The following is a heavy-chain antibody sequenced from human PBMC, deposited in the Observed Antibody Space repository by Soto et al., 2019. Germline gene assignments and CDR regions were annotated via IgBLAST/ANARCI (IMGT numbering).Heavy chain of an antibody. J-gene: IGHJ3*01. CDR2: IWYDGSNK. D-gene: IGHD2-2*01. Sequence: QVQLVASGGGVVQPGRSLRLSCAASGFTCSSYGMHWVHQAPGKGLEWVVVIWYDGSNKYYAESVKGRFTISRDNSNNTVYLQMNSLRAEDTAVYYCARGYPHCTSTDCSYPFDFWGQGKMVTVSS. CDR3: ARGYPHCTSTDCSYPFDF. CDR1: GFTCSSYG. V-gene: IGHV3-33*01.